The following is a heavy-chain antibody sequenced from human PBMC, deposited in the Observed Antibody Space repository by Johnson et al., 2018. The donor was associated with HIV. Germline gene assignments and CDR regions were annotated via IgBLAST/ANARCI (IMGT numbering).Heavy chain of an antibody. V-gene: IGHV3-30*02. Sequence: VQLVESGGGVVQPGRSLRLSCAASGFTLNSYGLPWVRQAPGTGLEWVAFIRYDGSNTSYGDSMTGRFTLSRDNSKNTLYRQGNSLRPEDTAVYFCARKVDSSVLWWGGAFDAWGQGTMVTVSS. D-gene: IGHD2-21*01. CDR2: IRYDGSNT. CDR1: GFTLNSYG. CDR3: ARKVDSSVLWWGGAFDA. J-gene: IGHJ3*01.